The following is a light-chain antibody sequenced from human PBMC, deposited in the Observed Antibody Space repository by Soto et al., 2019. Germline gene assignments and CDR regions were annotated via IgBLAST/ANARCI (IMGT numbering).Light chain of an antibody. V-gene: IGKV1-5*03. J-gene: IGKJ3*01. CDR2: KAS. Sequence: DIQMTQSPSTLSASVGDRVTITCRANQSINSWLAWYQQKPGKAPKLLIYKASTLESGVPARFSGSGSGTHFTLTIICLQPDDFATYYYQHYNSYSEFTFGPGTKVDIK. CDR3: QHYNSYSEFT. CDR1: QSINSW.